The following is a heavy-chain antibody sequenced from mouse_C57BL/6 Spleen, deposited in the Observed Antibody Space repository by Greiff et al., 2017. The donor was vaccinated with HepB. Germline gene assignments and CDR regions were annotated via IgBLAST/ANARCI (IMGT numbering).Heavy chain of an antibody. CDR3: ARGLPHWYFDV. V-gene: IGHV1-42*01. CDR1: GYSFTGYY. CDR2: INPSTGGT. D-gene: IGHD2-2*01. J-gene: IGHJ1*03. Sequence: EVQLVESGPELVKPGASVKISCKASGYSFTGYYMNWVKQSPEKSLEWIGEINPSTGGTTYNQKFKAKATLTVDKSSSTAYMQLKSLTSEDSAVYYCARGLPHWYFDVWGTGTTVTVSS.